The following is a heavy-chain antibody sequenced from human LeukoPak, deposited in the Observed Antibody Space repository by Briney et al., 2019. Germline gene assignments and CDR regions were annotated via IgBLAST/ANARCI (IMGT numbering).Heavy chain of an antibody. D-gene: IGHD3-10*01. Sequence: SQTLSLTCAISGAGVSSNIVTCNWIRQSPSRGLEWLGRTYYRSKWYNEYPESVKSRITITADTSRNQFSLHLNSVTPGDTAVYFCARDKATRRSGWFDRWGQGTLVTVSS. CDR3: ARDKATRRSGWFDR. CDR1: GAGVSSNIVT. J-gene: IGHJ5*02. CDR2: TYYRSKWYN. V-gene: IGHV6-1*01.